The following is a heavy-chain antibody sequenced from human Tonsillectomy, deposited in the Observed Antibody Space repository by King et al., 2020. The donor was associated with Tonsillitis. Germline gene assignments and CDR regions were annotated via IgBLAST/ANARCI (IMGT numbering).Heavy chain of an antibody. CDR1: CGSFSGYY. Sequence: VQLQQWGAGLLKPSETLYLTCAVYCGSFSGYYLSWIRQPPGQGPEWIGEINHSRSTNYNPALKSRVTISVYTSKNPFSLKLSPVTAADTAAYYCAREPGIAAAGDWFDPWGQGTLVTVSS. CDR2: INHSRST. D-gene: IGHD6-13*01. CDR3: AREPGIAAAGDWFDP. V-gene: IGHV4-34*01. J-gene: IGHJ5*02.